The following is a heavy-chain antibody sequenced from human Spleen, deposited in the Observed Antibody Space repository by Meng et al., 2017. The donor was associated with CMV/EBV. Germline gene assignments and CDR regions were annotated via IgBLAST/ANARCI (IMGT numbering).Heavy chain of an antibody. D-gene: IGHD3-22*01. CDR3: ARAPLYYDGNGYDS. Sequence: ASGYPFTSYAMHWVRQAPGQRLEWMGWINPISDGTKYAQRFQGRVSLTRDTTISTAYMEVTRLRSDDTAVYFCARAPLYYDGNGYDSWGQGTLVTVSS. J-gene: IGHJ4*02. V-gene: IGHV1-2*02. CDR1: GYPFTSYA. CDR2: INPISDGT.